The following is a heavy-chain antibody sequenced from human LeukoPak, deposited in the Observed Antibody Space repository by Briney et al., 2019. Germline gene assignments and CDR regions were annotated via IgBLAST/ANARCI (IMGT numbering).Heavy chain of an antibody. CDR1: GFTFSNYA. D-gene: IGHD3-10*01. V-gene: IGHV3-30*04. J-gene: IGHJ4*02. CDR2: MSYDGSNQ. Sequence: PGRSLRLSCAASGFTFSNYAMHWVRQAPGKGLEWVAVMSYDGSNQYYADSVKGRFSISRDNSKDTLYVQMNSLRSEDTAVYYCVRESFGEVFFDYWGQGTLVTVSS. CDR3: VRESFGEVFFDY.